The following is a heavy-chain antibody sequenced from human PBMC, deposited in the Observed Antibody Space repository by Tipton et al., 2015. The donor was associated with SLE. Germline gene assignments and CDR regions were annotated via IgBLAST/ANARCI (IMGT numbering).Heavy chain of an antibody. D-gene: IGHD6-13*01. CDR1: GGSITGSY. CDR3: ARQGLPHIAAPSTRYYYGMDV. J-gene: IGHJ6*02. Sequence: TLSLTCTVSGGSITGSYWSWIRLPPGKGLEWIGYIYYSGTTNYNPSLKSRLTISVDTSKNQFSLKLSSVTAADTAVYYCARQGLPHIAAPSTRYYYGMDVWGHGTTVTVSS. V-gene: IGHV4-59*08. CDR2: IYYSGTT.